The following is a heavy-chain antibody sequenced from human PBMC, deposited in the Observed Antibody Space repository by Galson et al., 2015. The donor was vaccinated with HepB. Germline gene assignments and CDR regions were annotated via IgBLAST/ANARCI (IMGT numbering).Heavy chain of an antibody. Sequence: SVKVSCKASGSTFTGYYMHWVRQAPGQGLEWMGRINPNSGGTNYAQKFQGRVTMTRDTSISTAYMELSRLRSDDTAVYYCARVGDVGYCSSTSCCYYYYGMDVWGQGTTVTVSS. CDR2: INPNSGGT. CDR1: GSTFTGYY. J-gene: IGHJ6*02. D-gene: IGHD2-2*01. V-gene: IGHV1-2*06. CDR3: ARVGDVGYCSSTSCCYYYYGMDV.